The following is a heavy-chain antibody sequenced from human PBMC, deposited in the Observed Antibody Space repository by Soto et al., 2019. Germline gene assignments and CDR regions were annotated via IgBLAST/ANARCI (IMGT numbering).Heavy chain of an antibody. J-gene: IGHJ3*02. CDR3: ARCPVITNGDAFDI. D-gene: IGHD3-22*01. CDR2: IKSKTDGGTT. CDR1: GFTFSNAR. Sequence: GGSLRLSCAASGFTFSNARMSWVLQAPGKGLEWVGRIKSKTDGGTTDYAAPVKGRFTISRDDSKNTLYLQMNSLKTEDTAMYYCARCPVITNGDAFDIWGQGTMVTVSS. V-gene: IGHV3-15*01.